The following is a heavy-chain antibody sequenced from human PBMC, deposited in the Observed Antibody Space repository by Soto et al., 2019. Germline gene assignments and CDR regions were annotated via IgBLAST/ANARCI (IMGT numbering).Heavy chain of an antibody. CDR2: ISYDGSNK. D-gene: IGHD3-10*01. Sequence: GGSLRLSCATSGFTFSSYALHWVRQAPGKGLEWVAVISYDGSNKYYADSVKGRFTISRDNSKNTLYLQMNSLRAEDTAVYYCAKEQYYGSGSSLGHFFDYWGQGTLVTVSS. CDR3: AKEQYYGSGSSLGHFFDY. V-gene: IGHV3-30*04. J-gene: IGHJ4*02. CDR1: GFTFSSYA.